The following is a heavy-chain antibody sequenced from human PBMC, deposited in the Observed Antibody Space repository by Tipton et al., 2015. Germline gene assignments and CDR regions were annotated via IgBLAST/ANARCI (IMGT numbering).Heavy chain of an antibody. J-gene: IGHJ5*02. Sequence: TLSLTCNVSGGSVSSALYYWTWIRQPPGKGLEWIGYTFSGGSTNYNPSLKSRVTISLDTSKNQFSLNLNSVTAADTAVYYCTKFNCGGDCYSYRGWFDPWGQGTLVTVSS. V-gene: IGHV4-61*01. CDR2: TFSGGST. D-gene: IGHD2-21*02. CDR3: TKFNCGGDCYSYRGWFDP. CDR1: GGSVSSALYY.